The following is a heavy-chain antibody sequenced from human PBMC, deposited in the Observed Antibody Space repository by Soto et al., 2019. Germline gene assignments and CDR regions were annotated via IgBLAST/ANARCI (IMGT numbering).Heavy chain of an antibody. CDR3: ANSPYYYDSSGYPGSDY. V-gene: IGHV3-23*01. CDR2: ISGSGGST. CDR1: GFTFSSYA. D-gene: IGHD3-22*01. Sequence: GGSLRLSCAASGFTFSSYAMSWVRQAPGKGLEWVSAISGSGGSTYYADSVKGRFTISRDNSKNTLYLQMNSLRAEDTAVYYCANSPYYYDSSGYPGSDYWGQGTPVTVSS. J-gene: IGHJ4*02.